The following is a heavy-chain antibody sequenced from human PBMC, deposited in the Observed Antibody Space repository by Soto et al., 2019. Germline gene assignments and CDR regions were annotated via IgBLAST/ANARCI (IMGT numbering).Heavy chain of an antibody. D-gene: IGHD2-8*01. CDR3: ARNVLMVYATAFGY. CDR2: ISYDGSNK. V-gene: IGHV3-30-3*01. Sequence: GGSLRLSCAASGFTFSSYAMHWVRQAPGKGLEWVAVISYDGSNKYYADSVKGRFTISRDNSKNTLYLQMNSLRAEDTAVYYCARNVLMVYATAFGYWGQGTLVTVSS. CDR1: GFTFSSYA. J-gene: IGHJ4*02.